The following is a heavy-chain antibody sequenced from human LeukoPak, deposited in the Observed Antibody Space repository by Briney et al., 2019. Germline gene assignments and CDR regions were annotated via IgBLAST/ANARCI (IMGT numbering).Heavy chain of an antibody. D-gene: IGHD5-18*01. V-gene: IGHV4-4*07. J-gene: IGHJ4*02. CDR2: IYTSGST. CDR3: ARDSDDTAMAAYYLDY. Sequence: GSLRLSCAASGFSFSKAWMSWVRQAPGKGLEGIGRIYTSGSTNYNPSLKSRVTMSVDTSKNQFSLKLSSVTAADTAVYYCARDSDDTAMAAYYLDYWGQGTLVTVSS. CDR1: GFSFSKAW.